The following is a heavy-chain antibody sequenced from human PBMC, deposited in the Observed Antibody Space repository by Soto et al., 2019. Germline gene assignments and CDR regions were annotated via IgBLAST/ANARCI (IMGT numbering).Heavy chain of an antibody. D-gene: IGHD3-22*01. CDR3: ARAPGSKDRSGYCDALDV. V-gene: IGHV4-30-4*01. J-gene: IGHJ6*02. CDR1: GGSISSGYYY. CDR2: IYYSGDT. Sequence: LSLTCTVSGGSISSGYYYWNWIRQPPGKGLEWIGYIYYSGDTYYNPSLRSRVTISMDMSRHQFSLNVRSVTDADTALYYCARAPGSKDRSGYCDALDVWGQGTTVTVSS.